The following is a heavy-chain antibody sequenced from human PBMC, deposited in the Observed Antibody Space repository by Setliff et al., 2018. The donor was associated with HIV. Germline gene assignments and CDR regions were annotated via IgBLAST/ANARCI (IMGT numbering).Heavy chain of an antibody. J-gene: IGHJ6*02. CDR2: VYYTGST. CDR1: GGSISTATFY. V-gene: IGHV4-39*01. CDR3: ARHSGESFYNFWSGDYYYYGMDV. D-gene: IGHD3-3*01. Sequence: SETLSLTCTVSGGSISTATFYWNWIRQPPGKALEWLGIVYYTGSTNYNPSLKSRVAMSVDTSRNQFSLKLTSVTAADTAVYYCARHSGESFYNFWSGDYYYYGMDVRGQGTTVTVSS.